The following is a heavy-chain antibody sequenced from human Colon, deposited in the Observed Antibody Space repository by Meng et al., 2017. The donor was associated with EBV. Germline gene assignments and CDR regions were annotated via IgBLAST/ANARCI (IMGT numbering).Heavy chain of an antibody. CDR3: ARGNAYNAPSFDY. CDR1: GATISRKNW. Sequence: VDLQKLRPGSVETSGHLSRHSVVSGATISRKNWWSRVRQPPGRGREWIGEIYHGGNTNSNPSLKSRVTISVDRSNDQFSLSLSSVTAADTAVYYCARGNAYNAPSFDYWGQGTLVTVSS. J-gene: IGHJ4*02. D-gene: IGHD5-24*01. V-gene: IGHV4-4*02. CDR2: IYHGGNT.